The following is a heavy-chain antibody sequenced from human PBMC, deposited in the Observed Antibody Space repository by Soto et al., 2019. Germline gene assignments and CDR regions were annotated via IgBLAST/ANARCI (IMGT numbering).Heavy chain of an antibody. V-gene: IGHV3-48*02. J-gene: IGHJ6*02. CDR2: ISSSSSTI. CDR1: GFTFSSYS. D-gene: IGHD3-22*01. Sequence: PGGSLRLSCAASGFTFSSYSMNWVRQAPGKGLEWVSYISSSSSTIYYADSVKGRFTISRDNAKNSLYLQMNSLGDEDTAVYYCARFGLRSSGPTIDYGMDVWGQGTTVTVSS. CDR3: ARFGLRSSGPTIDYGMDV.